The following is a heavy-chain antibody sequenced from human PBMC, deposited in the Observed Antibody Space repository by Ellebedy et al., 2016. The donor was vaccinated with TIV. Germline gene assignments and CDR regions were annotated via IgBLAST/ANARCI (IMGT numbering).Heavy chain of an antibody. J-gene: IGHJ4*02. CDR1: GYSFTSYW. CDR2: IDPSDSYT. Sequence: PGGSLRLSCKGSGYSFTSYWIGWVRQMPGKGLEWVGRIDPSDSYTSYSPSFHGHVTISPDKSVSTAYLQWSSLKASDTAMYYCARHKGIRGDLEYWGQGTLVTVSS. D-gene: IGHD3-10*01. CDR3: ARHKGIRGDLEY. V-gene: IGHV5-10-1*01.